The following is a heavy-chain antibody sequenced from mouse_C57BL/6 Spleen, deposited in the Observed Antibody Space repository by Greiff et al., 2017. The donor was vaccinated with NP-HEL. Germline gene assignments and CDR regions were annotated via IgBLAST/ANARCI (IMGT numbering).Heavy chain of an antibody. CDR1: GYTFTGYW. D-gene: IGHD2-3*01. CDR3: AKRIYDGYYDFAY. J-gene: IGHJ3*01. CDR2: ILPGSGST. V-gene: IGHV1-9*01. Sequence: VQLQQSGAELMKPGASVKLSCKATGYTFTGYWIEWVKQRPGHGLEWIGEILPGSGSTTYNAKFKGKATFTADTSSNTAYMQLSSRTTEDSAIYYCAKRIYDGYYDFAYWGQGTLVTVSA.